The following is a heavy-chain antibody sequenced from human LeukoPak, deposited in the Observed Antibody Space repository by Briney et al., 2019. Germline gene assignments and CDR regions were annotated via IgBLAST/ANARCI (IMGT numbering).Heavy chain of an antibody. CDR1: GVSISSSSYY. CDR2: IYFRGST. J-gene: IGHJ4*02. D-gene: IGHD2-15*01. CDR3: ARQGRCSGGSCYRGYYFDY. Sequence: KPSETLSLTCTVSGVSISSSSYYWGWIRQPPGKRLEWIGSIYFRGSTYYNPSLKSRVTISVDTSKNQFSLKLSSVTAADTAVYYCARQGRCSGGSCYRGYYFDYWGQGTLVTVSS. V-gene: IGHV4-39*01.